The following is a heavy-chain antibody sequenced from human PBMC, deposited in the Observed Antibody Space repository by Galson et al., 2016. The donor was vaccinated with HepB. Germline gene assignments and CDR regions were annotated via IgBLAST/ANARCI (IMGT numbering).Heavy chain of an antibody. CDR2: ISTGSTYI. CDR1: GFSFNTYS. J-gene: IGHJ2*01. V-gene: IGHV3-21*01. D-gene: IGHD4-17*01. Sequence: SLRLSCAASGFSFNTYSFNWVRQAPGKGLEWVSSISTGSTYIYYADSVKGRFTISRDNAKNSLYLQMSNLRAEDTAVYYCARSPAYGDYLPWYFDLWGRGTLGTVSS. CDR3: ARSPAYGDYLPWYFDL.